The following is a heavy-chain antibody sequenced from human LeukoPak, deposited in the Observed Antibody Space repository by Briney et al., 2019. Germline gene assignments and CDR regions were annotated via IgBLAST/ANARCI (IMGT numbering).Heavy chain of an antibody. D-gene: IGHD2-21*02. CDR2: IYYSGST. J-gene: IGHJ4*02. CDR1: GGSISSNSYY. V-gene: IGHV4-39*07. Sequence: SQTLSLTCAVSGGSISSNSYYWGWIRQPPGKGLEWIGSIYYSGSTYYNPSLKSRVTISVDTSKNQFSLKLNSVTAADTAVYYCARGGDLPDYWGQGTLVTVSS. CDR3: ARGGDLPDY.